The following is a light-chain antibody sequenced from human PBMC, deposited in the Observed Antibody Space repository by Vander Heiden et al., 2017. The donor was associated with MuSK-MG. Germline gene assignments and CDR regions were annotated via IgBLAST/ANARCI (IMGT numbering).Light chain of an antibody. CDR3: QHVGGSSYT. Sequence: VLTQSPGTLSLSPGESATLSCGAGQSVSSSYLAWYQQKPGQAPRLLIYGASSRSTGIPARSSGSGPGRDFTLTISRLELEDFAVYYCQHVGGSSYTFGQGTKVKIK. V-gene: IGKV3-20*01. CDR1: QSVSSSY. J-gene: IGKJ2*01. CDR2: GAS.